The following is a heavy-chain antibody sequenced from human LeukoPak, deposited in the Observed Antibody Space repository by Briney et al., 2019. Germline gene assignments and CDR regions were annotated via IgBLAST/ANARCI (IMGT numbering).Heavy chain of an antibody. J-gene: IGHJ4*02. D-gene: IGHD1-26*01. CDR2: ISCDGSNK. CDR1: GFTFSSYA. V-gene: IGHV3-30*04. Sequence: GGSLRLSCAAPGFTFSSYAMHWVRQAPGKGLEWVAVISCDGSNKYYADSVKGRFTISRDNSKNTLYLQMNSLRAEDTAVYYCAREPRDIVGATDSSYFDYWGQGTLVTVSS. CDR3: AREPRDIVGATDSSYFDY.